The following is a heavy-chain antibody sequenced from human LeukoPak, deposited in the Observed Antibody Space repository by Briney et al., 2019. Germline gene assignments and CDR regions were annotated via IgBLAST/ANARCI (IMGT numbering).Heavy chain of an antibody. CDR3: ARGDYVWGSNRLGWFDP. J-gene: IGHJ5*02. Sequence: SETLSLTCTVSGDPISSGDFYWSWIRQPPGKGLEWIGYIYYSGRTYYNPSLRSRVNISVDTSKNQFSLKLSSVTAADTAVYYCARGDYVWGSNRLGWFDPWGQGTQVTVSS. D-gene: IGHD3-16*02. CDR2: IYYSGRT. V-gene: IGHV4-30-4*08. CDR1: GDPISSGDFY.